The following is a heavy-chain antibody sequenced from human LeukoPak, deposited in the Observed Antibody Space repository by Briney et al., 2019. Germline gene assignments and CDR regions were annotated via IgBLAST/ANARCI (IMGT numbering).Heavy chain of an antibody. D-gene: IGHD3-3*01. V-gene: IGHV4-4*02. CDR1: GGSVINTNW. Sequence: PAGTLSLTCGVSGGSVINTNWWTWVRKPPGKGLEWIGEVHLDGRNNYNPSLGSRLTISVGVSENQVSLKLTPVTAADTAVYYCAREGGFYRPLDYSGQGTLVTVSS. J-gene: IGHJ4*02. CDR3: AREGGFYRPLDY. CDR2: VHLDGRN.